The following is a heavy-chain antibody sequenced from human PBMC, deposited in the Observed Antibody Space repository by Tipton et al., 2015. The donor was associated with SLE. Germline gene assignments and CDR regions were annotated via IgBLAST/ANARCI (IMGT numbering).Heavy chain of an antibody. Sequence: TLSLTCTVSGGSINSHFWSWIRQPPGKGLEWIGYISYRGSTYYNPSLRSRVTISVDTSKNQFSLNLSSVTAADTAVYYCARLVTKRAWFDPWGQGTLVTVSS. CDR1: GGSINSHF. CDR3: ARLVTKRAWFDP. J-gene: IGHJ5*02. V-gene: IGHV4-59*11. D-gene: IGHD6-13*01. CDR2: ISYRGST.